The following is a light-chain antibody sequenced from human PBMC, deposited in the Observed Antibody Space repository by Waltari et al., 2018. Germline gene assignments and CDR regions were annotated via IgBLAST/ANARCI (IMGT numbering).Light chain of an antibody. V-gene: IGKV1-39*01. CDR3: QYSYTIPYT. CDR2: AAS. J-gene: IGKJ2*01. Sequence: DIQMTHSPSSLSAFVGDRVTITCRASQSISSYLNWYQQKPGKAPKLLIYAASNLQSGVPSRFSGSESGTDFTLTISSLQPEDFATYYCQYSYTIPYTFGQGTKLEI. CDR1: QSISSY.